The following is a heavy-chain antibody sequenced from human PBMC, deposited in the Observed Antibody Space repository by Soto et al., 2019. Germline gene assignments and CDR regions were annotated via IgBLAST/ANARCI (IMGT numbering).Heavy chain of an antibody. CDR3: AKDREAMVIFYFDY. V-gene: IGHV3-30*18. CDR1: GFTFSSYG. J-gene: IGHJ4*02. Sequence: AGGSLRLSCAASGFTFSSYGMHWVRQAPGKGLEWVAVISYDGSNKYYADSVKGRFTISRDNSKNTLYLQMNSLRPEDTVVYYCAKDREAMVIFYFDYWGQGTLVTVS. CDR2: ISYDGSNK. D-gene: IGHD5-18*01.